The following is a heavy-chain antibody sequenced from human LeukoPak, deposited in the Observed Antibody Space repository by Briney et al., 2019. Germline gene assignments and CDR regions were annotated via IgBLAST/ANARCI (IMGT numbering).Heavy chain of an antibody. J-gene: IGHJ4*02. CDR1: GFTFSSYA. D-gene: IGHD1-1*01. CDR3: AKKAPDWSPYDY. V-gene: IGHV3-23*01. Sequence: GGSLRLSCAASGFTFSSYAMAWVRQAPGKGLEWVSVITGSGATTSYADSVKGRFTISRDRSKKTLYLQMNSLRVEDTAVYYCAKKAPDWSPYDYWGQGTLVTVSS. CDR2: ITGSGATT.